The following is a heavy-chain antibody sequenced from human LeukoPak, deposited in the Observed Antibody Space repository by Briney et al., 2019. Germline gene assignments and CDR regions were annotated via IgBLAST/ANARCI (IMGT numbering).Heavy chain of an antibody. CDR1: GFTFSDHY. Sequence: PGGSLRLSYAASGFTFSDHYMDWVRQAPGKGLEWVGRTRKKANSYSTEYAASVKGRFTVSRDDSKNSLYLQMNSLKTEDTAMYYCIRVSSIWSYDFWGRGTLVTVSS. J-gene: IGHJ4*02. CDR3: IRVSSIWSYDF. CDR2: TRKKANSYST. D-gene: IGHD3-10*01. V-gene: IGHV3-72*01.